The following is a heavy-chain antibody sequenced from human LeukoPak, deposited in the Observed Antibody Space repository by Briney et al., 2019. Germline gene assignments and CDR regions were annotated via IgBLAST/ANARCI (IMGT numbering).Heavy chain of an antibody. CDR2: ISAYNGNT. V-gene: IGHV1-18*01. J-gene: IGHJ4*02. D-gene: IGHD3-16*01. CDR3: ARDYPKWQLRVGGFDY. CDR1: GYTFTSYG. Sequence: GASVKVSCKASGYTFTSYGITWVRQAPGQGLEWMGWISAYNGNTNYAQKLQGRVTMTTDTSTSTAYMELRSLRSDDTAVYYCARDYPKWQLRVGGFDYWGQGTLVTVSS.